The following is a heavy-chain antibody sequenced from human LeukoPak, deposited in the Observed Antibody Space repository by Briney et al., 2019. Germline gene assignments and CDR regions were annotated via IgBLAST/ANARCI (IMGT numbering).Heavy chain of an antibody. Sequence: GGSLRLSCAASGFTFSNAWMSWVRQAPGKGLEWVGRIKSKTDGGTTDYAAPVKGRLTISRDDSKNTLYLQMNSLKTEDTAVYYCTHSRYYDILTGYLDYWGQGTLVTVSS. CDR3: THSRYYDILTGYLDY. CDR1: GFTFSNAW. J-gene: IGHJ4*02. D-gene: IGHD3-9*01. CDR2: IKSKTDGGTT. V-gene: IGHV3-15*01.